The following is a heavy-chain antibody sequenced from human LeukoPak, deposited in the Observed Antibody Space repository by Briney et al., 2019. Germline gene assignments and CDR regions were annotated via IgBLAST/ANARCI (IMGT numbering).Heavy chain of an antibody. CDR2: ISYDGSNQ. J-gene: IGHJ4*02. Sequence: GGSLTLSCAASGFTFSSYGMHWVRQAPDKGLEWVAVISYDGSNQYYAGSVKGRLTISRVSCQITMYVLMNSVSGEDRGVYCCAIGRRWYDSSSVVWWGQGTGVRVSS. CDR3: AIGRRWYDSSSVVW. CDR1: GFTFSSYG. D-gene: IGHD3-22*01. V-gene: IGHV3-30*03.